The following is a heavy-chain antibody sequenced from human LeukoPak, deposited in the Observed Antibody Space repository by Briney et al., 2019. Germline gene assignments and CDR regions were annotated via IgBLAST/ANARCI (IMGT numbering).Heavy chain of an antibody. D-gene: IGHD6-19*01. CDR2: ISSSGSTI. J-gene: IGHJ4*02. CDR1: GFTFSSYE. Sequence: VQPGGSLRLSCAASGFTFSSYEMNWVRQAPGKGLEWVSYISSSGSTIYYADSGKGRFTISRDNAKNSLYLQMNSLRAEDTAVYYCAREVPAIAVFDYWGQGTLVTVSS. V-gene: IGHV3-48*03. CDR3: AREVPAIAVFDY.